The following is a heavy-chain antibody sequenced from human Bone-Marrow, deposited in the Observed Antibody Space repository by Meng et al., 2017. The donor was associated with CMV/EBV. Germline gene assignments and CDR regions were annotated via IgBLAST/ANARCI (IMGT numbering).Heavy chain of an antibody. CDR3: ARLLAENYDFWSGRPPINYYGMDV. Sequence: GESLKISCAASGFTFSSYAMHWVRQAPGKGLEWVAVISYDGSNKYYADSVKGRFTISRDNSKNTLYLQMNSLRAEDTAVYYCARLLAENYDFWSGRPPINYYGMDVWGQGTTVTVSS. J-gene: IGHJ6*02. CDR1: GFTFSSYA. D-gene: IGHD3-3*01. V-gene: IGHV3-30*04. CDR2: ISYDGSNK.